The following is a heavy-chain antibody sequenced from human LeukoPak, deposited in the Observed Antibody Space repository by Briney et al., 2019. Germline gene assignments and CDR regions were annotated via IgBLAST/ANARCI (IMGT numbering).Heavy chain of an antibody. J-gene: IGHJ4*02. D-gene: IGHD2-8*01. CDR2: IYYSGST. CDR3: ASGAYCTNGVCWPFDY. V-gene: IGHV4-59*01. CDR1: GGSISSYY. Sequence: PSETLSLTCTVSGGSISSYYWSWIRQPPGKGLEWIGYIYYSGSTNYNPSLKSRVTISVDTSKNQFSLKLSSVTAADTAVYYCASGAYCTNGVCWPFDYWGQGTLVTVSS.